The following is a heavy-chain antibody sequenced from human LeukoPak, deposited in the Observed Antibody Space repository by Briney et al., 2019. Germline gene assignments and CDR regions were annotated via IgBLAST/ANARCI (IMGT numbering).Heavy chain of an antibody. D-gene: IGHD3-10*01. Sequence: SETLSLTCTVSGGSISSRSYYWGWIRQPPGKGLEWIGTIYYSGGTDYNPSLKSRVTISVDTSKNQFSLKLSSVTAADTAVYYCARRLSYYYGSGSYGWYFDLWGRGTLVTVSS. V-gene: IGHV4-39*01. CDR2: IYYSGGT. J-gene: IGHJ2*01. CDR3: ARRLSYYYGSGSYGWYFDL. CDR1: GGSISSRSYY.